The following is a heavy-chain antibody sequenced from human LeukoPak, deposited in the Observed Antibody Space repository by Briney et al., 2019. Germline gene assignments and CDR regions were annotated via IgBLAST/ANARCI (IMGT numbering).Heavy chain of an antibody. D-gene: IGHD3-10*01. Sequence: GGSLRLSCAASGFSFSDSGMHWVRQASGKGLEWVGRIRSTANGYATAYAASVKGRFTISRDDSKNTAYLQMDSLKTEDTAAYYCTGNYYGSGSYADFDYWGQGTLVTVSS. CDR1: GFSFSDSG. CDR3: TGNYYGSGSYADFDY. CDR2: IRSTANGYAT. J-gene: IGHJ4*02. V-gene: IGHV3-73*01.